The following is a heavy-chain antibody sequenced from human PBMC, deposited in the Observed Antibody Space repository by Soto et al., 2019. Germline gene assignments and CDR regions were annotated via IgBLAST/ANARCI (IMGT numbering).Heavy chain of an antibody. CDR2: INPSGGST. CDR1: GYTFTSYY. Sequence: ASVKVSCKASGYTFTSYYMHWARQAPGQGLEWMGIINPSGGSTSYAQKFQGRVTMTRDTSTSTVYMELSSLRSEDTAVYYCARVAYYYGSGSYYNNYYYGMDVWGQGTTVTVSS. D-gene: IGHD3-10*01. CDR3: ARVAYYYGSGSYYNNYYYGMDV. J-gene: IGHJ6*02. V-gene: IGHV1-46*01.